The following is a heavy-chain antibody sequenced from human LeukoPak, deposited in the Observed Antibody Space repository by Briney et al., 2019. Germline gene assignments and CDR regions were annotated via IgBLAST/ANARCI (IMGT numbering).Heavy chain of an antibody. Sequence: SVKVSCKASGGTFSSYTISWVRQAPGQGLEWMGRIIPILGIANYAQKFQGRVTITADKSTSTAYMELSSLRSEDTAVYYCARAPDSSGYYWNDAFDIWGEGTMVTVSS. CDR2: IIPILGIA. CDR1: GGTFSSYT. J-gene: IGHJ3*02. V-gene: IGHV1-69*02. CDR3: ARAPDSSGYYWNDAFDI. D-gene: IGHD3-22*01.